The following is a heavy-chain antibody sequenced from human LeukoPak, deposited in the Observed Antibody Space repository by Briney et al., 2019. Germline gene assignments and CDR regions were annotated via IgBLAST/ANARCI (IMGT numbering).Heavy chain of an antibody. D-gene: IGHD6-19*01. Sequence: ASVKVSCKASGYTFTGYYMHWVRQAPGQGLEWMGWINPNSGNTGYAQKFQGRVTMTRNTSISTAYMELSSLRSEDTAVYYCARGYVMWGSGWYGYWGQGTLVTVSS. J-gene: IGHJ4*02. CDR1: GYTFTGYY. CDR3: ARGYVMWGSGWYGY. CDR2: INPNSGNT. V-gene: IGHV1-8*02.